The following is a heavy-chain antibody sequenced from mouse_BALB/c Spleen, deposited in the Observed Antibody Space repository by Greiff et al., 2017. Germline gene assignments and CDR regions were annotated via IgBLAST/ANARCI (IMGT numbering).Heavy chain of an antibody. Sequence: VQLMESGPGLVAPSQSLSITCTVSGFSLTGYGVNWVRQPPGKGLEWLGMIWGDGSTDYNSALKSRLSISKDNSKSQVFLKMNSLQTDDTARYYCARENYYGSSYSYWYFDVWGAGTTVTVSA. D-gene: IGHD1-1*01. CDR2: IWGDGST. CDR1: GFSLTGYG. J-gene: IGHJ1*01. CDR3: ARENYYGSSYSYWYFDV. V-gene: IGHV2-6-7*01.